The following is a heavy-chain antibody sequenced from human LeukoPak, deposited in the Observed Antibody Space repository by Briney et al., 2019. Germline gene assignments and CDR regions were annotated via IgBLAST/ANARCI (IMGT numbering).Heavy chain of an antibody. CDR2: MNPNSGNT. CDR1: GYTFTSYD. J-gene: IGHJ4*02. D-gene: IGHD3-3*01. CDR3: ARGQGYSTLPVYTIFGVAVYYFDY. V-gene: IGHV1-8*03. Sequence: ASVKVSCKASGYTFTSYDINWVRQATGQGPEWMGWMNPNSGNTGYAQKFQGRVTITRNTSISTAYMELSSLRSEDTAVYYCARGQGYSTLPVYTIFGVAVYYFDYWGQGTLVTVSS.